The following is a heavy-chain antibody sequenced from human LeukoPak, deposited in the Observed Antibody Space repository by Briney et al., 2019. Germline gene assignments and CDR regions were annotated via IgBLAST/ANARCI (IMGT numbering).Heavy chain of an antibody. J-gene: IGHJ6*04. Sequence: LSGGSLRLSCAASGFTFSSYAMSWVRQAPGKGLEWVSAISGSGGSTYYADSVKGRFTISRDNSKNTLYLQMNSLRAEDTAVYYCAKDPYYYGSGSYSQGDVWGKGTTVTVSS. CDR1: GFTFSSYA. V-gene: IGHV3-23*01. D-gene: IGHD3-10*01. CDR3: AKDPYYYGSGSYSQGDV. CDR2: ISGSGGST.